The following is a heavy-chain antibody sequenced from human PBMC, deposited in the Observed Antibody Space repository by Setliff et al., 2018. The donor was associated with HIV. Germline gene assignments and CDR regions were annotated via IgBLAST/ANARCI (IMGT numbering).Heavy chain of an antibody. V-gene: IGHV4-39*01. CDR3: ARQGLVLVPASIDWRLPPSPIDY. CDR1: GFTFSSAW. Sequence: GSLRLSCAASGFTFSSAWMGWIRQPPGKGLEWIASIYYSGSTYYNPSLKSRITISVDTSKNQFSLRLSSVTAADTAVYYCARQGLVLVPASIDWRLPPSPIDYWGQGALVTVSS. D-gene: IGHD2-2*01. J-gene: IGHJ4*02. CDR2: IYYSGST.